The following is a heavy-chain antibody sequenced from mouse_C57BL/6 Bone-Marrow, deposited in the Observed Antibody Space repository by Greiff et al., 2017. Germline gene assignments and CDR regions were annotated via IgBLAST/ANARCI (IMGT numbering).Heavy chain of an antibody. Sequence: EVQVVESGGGLVQPGGSLKLSCAASGFTFSDYYMYWVRQTPEKRLEWVAYISNGGGSTYYPDTVKGRFTISRDNAKNTLYLQMSRLKSEDTDMYYCARLPYYYGSPWFAYWGQGTLVTVSA. CDR2: ISNGGGST. V-gene: IGHV5-12*01. D-gene: IGHD1-1*01. J-gene: IGHJ3*01. CDR3: ARLPYYYGSPWFAY. CDR1: GFTFSDYY.